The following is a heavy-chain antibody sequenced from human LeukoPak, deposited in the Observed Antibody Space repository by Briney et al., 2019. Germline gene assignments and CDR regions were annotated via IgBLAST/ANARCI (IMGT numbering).Heavy chain of an antibody. Sequence: GESLKISCAASGFTFSDYWMSWVRQAPGKGLEWVANVKQDGSEKFYVDSVKGRFTISRDNAKNSLYLQMNSLRVEDTAVYYCARPTTVGSLFDYWGQGTLVTVSS. CDR1: GFTFSDYW. D-gene: IGHD4-17*01. CDR2: VKQDGSEK. CDR3: ARPTTVGSLFDY. J-gene: IGHJ4*02. V-gene: IGHV3-7*01.